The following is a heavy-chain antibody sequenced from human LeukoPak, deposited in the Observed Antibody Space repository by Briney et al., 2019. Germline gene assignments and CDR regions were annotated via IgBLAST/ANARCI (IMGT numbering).Heavy chain of an antibody. Sequence: GGSLRLSCAASGFTFSDYYMSRIRQAPGKGLEWISYINNDDVYTNYADSVKGRFTISRDNAKNSLYLQMNSLRADDTAVYYCARGTAAAPLDYWGQGTLVTVSS. CDR3: ARGTAAAPLDY. J-gene: IGHJ4*02. D-gene: IGHD6-13*01. V-gene: IGHV3-11*03. CDR1: GFTFSDYY. CDR2: INNDDVYT.